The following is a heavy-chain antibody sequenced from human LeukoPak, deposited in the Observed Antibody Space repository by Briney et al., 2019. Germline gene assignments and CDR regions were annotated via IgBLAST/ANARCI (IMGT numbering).Heavy chain of an antibody. V-gene: IGHV3-11*01. CDR2: ISSSGSTI. CDR3: ARVPVVDYKPLDY. Sequence: SGRSLRLSCAASGFTFSDYYMSWIRQAPGKRLEWVSYISSSGSTIYYADSVKGRFTISGDNAKNSLYLQMNSLRAEDTAVYYCARVPVVDYKPLDYWGQGTLVTVSS. J-gene: IGHJ4*02. D-gene: IGHD3-22*01. CDR1: GFTFSDYY.